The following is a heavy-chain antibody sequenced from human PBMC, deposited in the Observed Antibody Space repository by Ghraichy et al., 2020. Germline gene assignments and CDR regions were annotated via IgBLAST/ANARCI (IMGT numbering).Heavy chain of an antibody. CDR3: ARGAAAGTYNWFDP. D-gene: IGHD6-25*01. V-gene: IGHV1-69*13. J-gene: IGHJ5*02. CDR1: GGTFSSYA. Sequence: SVKVSCKASGGTFSSYAISWVRQAPGQGLEWMGGIIPIFGTANYAQKFQGRVTITADESTSTAYMELSSLRSEDTAVYYCARGAAAGTYNWFDPWGQGTLVTVSS. CDR2: IIPIFGTA.